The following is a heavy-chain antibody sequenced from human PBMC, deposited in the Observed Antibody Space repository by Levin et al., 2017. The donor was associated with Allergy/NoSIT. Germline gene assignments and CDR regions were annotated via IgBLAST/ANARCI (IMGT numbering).Heavy chain of an antibody. D-gene: IGHD6-13*01. CDR1: GFTFSSYA. V-gene: IGHV3-30-3*01. CDR3: ARAGGIAAAGDFDY. CDR2: ISYDGSNK. J-gene: IGHJ4*02. Sequence: GGSLRLSCAASGFTFSSYAMHWVRQAPGKGLEWVAVISYDGSNKYYADSVKGRFTISRDNSKNTLYLQMNSLRAEDTAVYYCARAGGIAAAGDFDYWGQGTLVTVSS.